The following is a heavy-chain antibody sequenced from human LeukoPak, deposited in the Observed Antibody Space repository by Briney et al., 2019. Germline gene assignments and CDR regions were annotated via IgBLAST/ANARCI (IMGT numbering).Heavy chain of an antibody. Sequence: SETPSLTCTVSGGSISSGGYYWSWIRQPPGKGLEWIGYIYHSGSTYYNPSLKSRVTISVDRSKNQFSLKLSSVTAADTAVYYCARRQRQLYDAFDIWGQGTMVTVSS. J-gene: IGHJ3*02. D-gene: IGHD6-13*01. V-gene: IGHV4-30-2*01. CDR3: ARRQRQLYDAFDI. CDR2: IYHSGST. CDR1: GGSISSGGYY.